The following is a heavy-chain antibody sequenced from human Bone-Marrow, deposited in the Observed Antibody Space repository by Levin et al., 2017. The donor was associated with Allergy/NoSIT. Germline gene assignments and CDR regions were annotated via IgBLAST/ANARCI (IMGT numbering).Heavy chain of an antibody. CDR3: ARSPLIRMPHSFDY. CDR1: GFTFSSYA. D-gene: IGHD2-2*01. Sequence: GESLKISCAASGFTFSSYAMHWVRQAPGEGLEWVAVIWYDGSNKYYADSVKGRFTVSRDNSKNTLYLQMNDLRAEDTAVYYCARSPLIRMPHSFDYWAREPWSPSPQ. V-gene: IGHV3-33*01. J-gene: IGHJ4*02. CDR2: IWYDGSNK.